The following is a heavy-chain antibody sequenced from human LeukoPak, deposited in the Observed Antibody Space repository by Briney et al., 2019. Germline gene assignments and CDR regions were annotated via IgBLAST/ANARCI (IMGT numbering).Heavy chain of an antibody. V-gene: IGHV4-34*01. D-gene: IGHD6-13*01. CDR2: INHSGST. J-gene: IGHJ4*02. Sequence: SETLSLTCAVYGGSFSGYYWSWIRQPPGKGLEWIGEINHSGSTNYNPSLKSRVTISVDTSKNQFSLKLSSVTAADTAVYYCARDGVAAAGDYWGQGTLVTVSS. CDR1: GGSFSGYY. CDR3: ARDGVAAAGDY.